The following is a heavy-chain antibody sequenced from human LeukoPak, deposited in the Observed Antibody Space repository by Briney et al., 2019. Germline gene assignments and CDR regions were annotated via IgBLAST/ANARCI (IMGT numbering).Heavy chain of an antibody. J-gene: IGHJ4*02. CDR3: TKYNKTSIHYLFAY. Sequence: GGSLRLSCTASGFTFGDYAMSWVRQAPGKGLEWVGFIRSKAYGGTTEYAASVKGRFTISRDDSKSIAYLQMNSLKTEDTAVYYSTKYNKTSIHYLFAYGGQGTRVSV. CDR1: GFTFGDYA. CDR2: IRSKAYGGTT. V-gene: IGHV3-49*04. D-gene: IGHD1-1*01.